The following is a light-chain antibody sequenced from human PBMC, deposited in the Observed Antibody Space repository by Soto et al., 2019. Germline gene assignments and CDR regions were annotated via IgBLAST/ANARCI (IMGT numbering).Light chain of an antibody. CDR1: SSDVGAYNY. CDR2: EVS. CDR3: SSYTSSASLV. V-gene: IGLV2-14*01. J-gene: IGLJ2*01. Sequence: QSVLAQPASVSGSPGQSITISCTGTSSDVGAYNYVSWYQQYPGKAPKLLISEVSNRPSAISYRFSGSKSGNTASLTISGLQAEDEGDYYCSSYTSSASLVFGGGTQLTVL.